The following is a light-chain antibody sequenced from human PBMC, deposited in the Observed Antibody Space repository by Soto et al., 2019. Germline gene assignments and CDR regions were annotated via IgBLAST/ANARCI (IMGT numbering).Light chain of an antibody. CDR3: QYYGSSVT. CDR2: GAS. Sequence: EIVLTQSPGTLSVSPGERATLSCRASQSVAGSYLAWYQQKPGQAPRLLIYGASSRATGIPDRFSGSGSETDFTLTIRRLEPEDFAVYYCQYYGSSVTFAGGTKVEIK. J-gene: IGKJ4*01. CDR1: QSVAGSY. V-gene: IGKV3-20*01.